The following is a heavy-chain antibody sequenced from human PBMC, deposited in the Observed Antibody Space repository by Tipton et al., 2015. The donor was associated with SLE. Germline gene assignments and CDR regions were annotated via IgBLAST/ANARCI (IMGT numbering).Heavy chain of an antibody. CDR3: AHANWGTNFDY. CDR2: IYYSGST. V-gene: IGHV4-39*07. Sequence: TLSLTCTVSGGSISSSSYYWAWIRQPPGKGLEWIGGIYYSGSTYYNPSLESRVTISVDTSKNQFSLKLSSVTAADTAVFYCAHANWGTNFDYWGQGTLVTVPS. CDR1: GGSISSSSYY. D-gene: IGHD7-27*01. J-gene: IGHJ4*02.